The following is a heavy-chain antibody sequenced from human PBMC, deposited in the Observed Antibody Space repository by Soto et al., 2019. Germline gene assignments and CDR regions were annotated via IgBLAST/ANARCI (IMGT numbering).Heavy chain of an antibody. V-gene: IGHV1-69*13. CDR3: ASCYPELYAFDI. CDR1: GGTFSSYA. D-gene: IGHD3-10*01. J-gene: IGHJ3*02. Sequence: SVKVSCKTSGGTFSSYAISWVRQAPGQGLEWMGGIIPIFGTANYAQKFQGRVTITADESTSTAYMELSSLRSEDTAVYYCASCYPELYAFDIWGQGTMVTVSS. CDR2: IIPIFGTA.